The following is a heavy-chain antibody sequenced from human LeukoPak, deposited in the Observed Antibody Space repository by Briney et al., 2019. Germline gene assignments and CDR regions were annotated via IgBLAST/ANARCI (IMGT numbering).Heavy chain of an antibody. V-gene: IGHV1-2*02. J-gene: IGHJ5*02. CDR2: INPNSGGT. CDR3: ARDFVPYYDSSGYHSGWFDP. D-gene: IGHD3-22*01. CDR1: GYIFTGYY. Sequence: ASVKVSCKASGYIFTGYYMHWVRQAPGQGLEWMGWINPNSGGTNYAQKFQGRVTMTRDTSISTAYMELSRLRSDDTAVYYCARDFVPYYDSSGYHSGWFDPWGQGTLVTVSS.